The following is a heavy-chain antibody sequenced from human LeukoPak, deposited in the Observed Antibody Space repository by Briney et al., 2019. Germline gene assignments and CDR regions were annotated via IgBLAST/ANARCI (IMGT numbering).Heavy chain of an antibody. CDR3: ARDHRYAFDN. CDR2: IGISSGNT. J-gene: IGHJ4*01. D-gene: IGHD5-12*01. Sequence: GGSLRLSCAASGFNFIDYSMNWVRQAPGKGLEWISYIGISSGNTKYADSMKGRFTISRDKARNSLYLQMNSLRVEDTAMYYCARDHRYAFDNWGHGTLVTVSS. V-gene: IGHV3-48*01. CDR1: GFNFIDYS.